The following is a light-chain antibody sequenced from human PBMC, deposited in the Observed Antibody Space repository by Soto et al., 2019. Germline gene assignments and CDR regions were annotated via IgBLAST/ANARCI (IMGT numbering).Light chain of an antibody. CDR1: QSISSY. V-gene: IGKV1-39*01. CDR3: QQFKSYPIP. CDR2: AAS. J-gene: IGKJ5*01. Sequence: DIQMTQSPSSLSASVGDRVTITCRASQSISSYLNWYQQKPGKAPKLLIYAASSLQSGVPSRFSGSGSGTEFTLTISSLQPEDFGTYYCQQFKSYPIPFGQGTRLEIK.